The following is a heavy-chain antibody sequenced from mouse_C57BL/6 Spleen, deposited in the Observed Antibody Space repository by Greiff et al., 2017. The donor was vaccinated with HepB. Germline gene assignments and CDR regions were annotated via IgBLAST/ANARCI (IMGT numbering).Heavy chain of an antibody. J-gene: IGHJ1*03. Sequence: QVQLQQPGAELVKPGASVKLSCKASGYTFTSYWMHWVKQRPGQGLEWIGMIHPNSGSTNYNEKFKSKATLTVDKSSSTAYMQLSSLTSEDSAVYYCANLTTVDWYFDVWGTGTTVTVAS. D-gene: IGHD1-1*01. CDR3: ANLTTVDWYFDV. CDR2: IHPNSGST. V-gene: IGHV1-64*01. CDR1: GYTFTSYW.